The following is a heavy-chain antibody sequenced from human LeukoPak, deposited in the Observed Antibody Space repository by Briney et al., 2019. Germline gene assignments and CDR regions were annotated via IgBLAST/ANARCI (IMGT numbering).Heavy chain of an antibody. CDR3: ARGSQEDYYGSGSYLGD. CDR2: IYYSGST. Sequence: PSETLSLTCTVSGGSISSYYWSRIRQPPGKGLEWIGYIYYSGSTNYNPSLKSRVTISVDRSKNQFSLKLSSVTAADTAVYYCARGSQEDYYGSGSYLGDWGQGTLVTVSS. D-gene: IGHD3-10*01. CDR1: GGSISSYY. V-gene: IGHV4-59*12. J-gene: IGHJ4*02.